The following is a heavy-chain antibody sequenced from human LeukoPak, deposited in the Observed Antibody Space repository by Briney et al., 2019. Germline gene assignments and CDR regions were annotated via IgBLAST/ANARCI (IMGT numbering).Heavy chain of an antibody. CDR1: GYSISSGYY. CDR2: IYHSGST. Sequence: KLSETLSLTCAVSGYSISSGYYWGWIRQPPGKGLEWIGSIYHSGSTYYNPSLKSRVTISVDTSKNQFSLKLSSVTAADTAVYYCAKVYDFWSGYYPYYYYYYYMDVWGKGTTVTVSS. D-gene: IGHD3-3*01. J-gene: IGHJ6*03. CDR3: AKVYDFWSGYYPYYYYYYYMDV. V-gene: IGHV4-38-2*01.